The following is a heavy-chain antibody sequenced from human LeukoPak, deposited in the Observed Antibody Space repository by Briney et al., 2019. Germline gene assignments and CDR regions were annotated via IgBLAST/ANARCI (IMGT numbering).Heavy chain of an antibody. CDR3: ARGRGIAVAGTRFDP. J-gene: IGHJ5*02. CDR1: GYTFTSYD. D-gene: IGHD6-19*01. V-gene: IGHV1-8*01. CDR2: MNPNSGNT. Sequence: ASVKVSCKASGYTFTSYDINWVRQAPGQGLEWMGWMNPNSGNTGYAQKFQGRVTMTRNTSISTAYMELSSLRSEDTAVYYCARGRGIAVAGTRFDPWGQGTLVTVSS.